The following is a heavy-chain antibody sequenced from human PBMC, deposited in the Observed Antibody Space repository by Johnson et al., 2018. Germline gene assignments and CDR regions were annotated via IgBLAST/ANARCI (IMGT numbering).Heavy chain of an antibody. D-gene: IGHD6-19*01. Sequence: EVQLVESGGGVVRXGGSLRLSCAASGFMFDDYGMSWVRQGPGKGLEWVSGINWNGGSTGYADSVKGRFTISRDNAKNSLYLQMNSLRAEDTALYYCARAAYSSGWYFGAFDIWGQGTMVTVSS. V-gene: IGHV3-20*04. CDR3: ARAAYSSGWYFGAFDI. CDR2: INWNGGST. J-gene: IGHJ3*02. CDR1: GFMFDDYG.